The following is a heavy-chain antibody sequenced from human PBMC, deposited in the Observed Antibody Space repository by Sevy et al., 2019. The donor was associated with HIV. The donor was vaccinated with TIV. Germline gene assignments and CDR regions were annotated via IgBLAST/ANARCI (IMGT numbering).Heavy chain of an antibody. CDR2: INEDGTEK. CDR1: GFTFSTCW. Sequence: GGSLRLSCAASGFTFSTCWMSWFRQAPGKGLEWVANINEDGTEKFYVDSVKGRFTMSRDNAKNSLYLQMNSLRAEDAAVYYCARDNATVSRRGLRYYYYGTDVWGQGTTVTVSS. J-gene: IGHJ6*02. D-gene: IGHD2-2*01. V-gene: IGHV3-7*01. CDR3: ARDNATVSRRGLRYYYYGTDV.